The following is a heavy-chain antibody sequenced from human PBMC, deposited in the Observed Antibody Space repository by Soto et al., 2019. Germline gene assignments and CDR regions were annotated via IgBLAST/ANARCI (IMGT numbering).Heavy chain of an antibody. CDR2: INPSGGST. Sequence: QVQLVQSGPELKKPGASVKVSCKASGYSFSSDEIHWIRQAPGQGLEWVGKINPSGGSTTNAQKFQGRATMTRATSTRTLYMELSSLRSEETAVYYSARQVQPWGSYSQYYFDSWGQGTLVTVSS. J-gene: IGHJ4*02. V-gene: IGHV1-46*01. CDR3: ARQVQPWGSYSQYYFDS. CDR1: GYSFSSDE. D-gene: IGHD3-16*01.